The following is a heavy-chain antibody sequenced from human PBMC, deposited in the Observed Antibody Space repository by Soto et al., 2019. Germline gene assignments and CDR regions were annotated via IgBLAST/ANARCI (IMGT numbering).Heavy chain of an antibody. J-gene: IGHJ3*02. CDR3: ARDKVPSDFDI. Sequence: RASAKVSCKASGYTFTGYYMHRARQAPGQGLEWMGWINPTSGDTNYAQKFQARVTMTRDTSISTAYMELSRLRSDDTAVYYCARDKVPSDFDIWGQGTMATVSS. CDR1: GYTFTGYY. V-gene: IGHV1-2*02. CDR2: INPTSGDT.